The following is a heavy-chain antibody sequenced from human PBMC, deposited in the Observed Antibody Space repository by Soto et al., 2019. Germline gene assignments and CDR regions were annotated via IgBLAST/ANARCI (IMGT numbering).Heavy chain of an antibody. V-gene: IGHV4-30-2*01. J-gene: IGHJ4*02. CDR2: IYHSGSI. Sequence: KPSETLSLTCAVSGGSISSGDYSWSWIRQPPGKRLEWIGYIYHSGSIYYNPSLQSRVTISIDRSKNQFSLRLSSVTAADTAVYYCARRFGSSPSAFDNWGQGTLVTVSS. CDR3: ARRFGSSPSAFDN. CDR1: GGSISSGDYS. D-gene: IGHD6-6*01.